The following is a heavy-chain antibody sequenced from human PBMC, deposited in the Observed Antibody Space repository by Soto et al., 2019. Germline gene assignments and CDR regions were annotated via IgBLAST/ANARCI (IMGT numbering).Heavy chain of an antibody. CDR1: GYTFTGYY. CDR3: ARGYCSSTSCYLDGGDYYYYGMDV. D-gene: IGHD2-2*01. CDR2: INPNSGGT. V-gene: IGHV1-2*04. J-gene: IGHJ6*02. Sequence: ASVKVSCKASGYTFTGYYMHWVRQAPGQGLEWMGWINPNSGGTNYAQKFQGWVTMTRDTSISTAYMELSRLRSDDTAVYYCARGYCSSTSCYLDGGDYYYYGMDVCGQRTTVTVSS.